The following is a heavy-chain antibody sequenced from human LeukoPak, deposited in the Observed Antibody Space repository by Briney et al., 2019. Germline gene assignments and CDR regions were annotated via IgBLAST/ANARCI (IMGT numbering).Heavy chain of an antibody. J-gene: IGHJ4*02. Sequence: SQTLSLTCAISGDSVSSNSAAWNWIRQSPSRGLEWLGRTYYRSKWYNDYAVSVKSRITINPDTSKNQFSLQLNSVTPEDTAVYYCARVLTRTVTEKYYFDYWGQGTLVTVSS. CDR1: GDSVSSNSAA. D-gene: IGHD4-17*01. CDR3: ARVLTRTVTEKYYFDY. CDR2: TYYRSKWYN. V-gene: IGHV6-1*01.